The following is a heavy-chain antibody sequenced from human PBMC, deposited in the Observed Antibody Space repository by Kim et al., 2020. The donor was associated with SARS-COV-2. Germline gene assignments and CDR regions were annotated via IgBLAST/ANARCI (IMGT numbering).Heavy chain of an antibody. CDR1: GYSFTSYW. CDR2: IYPGDSDT. CDR3: ASLPYYGSGSYPLDY. V-gene: IGHV5-51*01. J-gene: IGHJ4*02. Sequence: GESLKISCKGSGYSFTSYWIGWVRQMPGKGLEWMGIIYPGDSDTRYSPSFQSQVTISADKSISTAYLQWSSLKASDTAMYYCASLPYYGSGSYPLDYWGQGTLVTVSS. D-gene: IGHD3-10*01.